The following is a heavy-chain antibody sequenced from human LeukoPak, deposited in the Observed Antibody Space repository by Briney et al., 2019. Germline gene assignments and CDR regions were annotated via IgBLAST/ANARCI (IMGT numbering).Heavy chain of an antibody. V-gene: IGHV3-30*03. CDR1: GFTFSDYY. J-gene: IGHJ4*02. CDR3: ARDSNYYDSSGPYIKHPGFDY. CDR2: ISYDGSNK. Sequence: GGSLRLSCAASGFTFSDYYMSWIRQAPGKGLEWVAVISYDGSNKYYADSVKGRFTISRDNSKNTLYPQMNSLRAEDTAVYYCARDSNYYDSSGPYIKHPGFDYWGQGTLVTVSS. D-gene: IGHD3-22*01.